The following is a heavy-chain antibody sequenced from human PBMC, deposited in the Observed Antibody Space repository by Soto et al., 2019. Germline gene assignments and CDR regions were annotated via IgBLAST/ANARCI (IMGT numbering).Heavy chain of an antibody. Sequence: SETLSLTCTVSGGSISSSSYYWGWIRQPPGKGLEWIGSIYYSGSTYYNPSLKSRVTISVDTSKNQFSLKLSSVTAADTAVYYCAGPVPWYYDDSSGSTPAQGILSQYYYYRIELWGQGTPVT. D-gene: IGHD3-22*01. CDR1: GGSISSSSYY. V-gene: IGHV4-39*01. CDR2: IYYSGST. CDR3: AGPVPWYYDDSSGSTPAQGILSQYYYYRIEL. J-gene: IGHJ6*02.